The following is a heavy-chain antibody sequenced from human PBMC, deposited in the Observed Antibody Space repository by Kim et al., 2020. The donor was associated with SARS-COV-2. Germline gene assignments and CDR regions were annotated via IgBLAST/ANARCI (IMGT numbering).Heavy chain of an antibody. CDR1: GGSISSYY. J-gene: IGHJ2*01. CDR3: ARDPNDYDILTGYARYWY. CDR2: IYYSGST. V-gene: IGHV4-59*01. Sequence: SETLSLTCTVSGGSISSYYWSWIRQPPGKGLEWIGYIYYSGSTNYNPSLKSRVTISVDTSKNQFSLKLSSVTAADTAVYYCARDPNDYDILTGYARYWY. D-gene: IGHD3-9*01.